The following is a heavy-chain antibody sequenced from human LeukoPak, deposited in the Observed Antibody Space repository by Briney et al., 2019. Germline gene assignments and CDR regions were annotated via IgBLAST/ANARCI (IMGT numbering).Heavy chain of an antibody. D-gene: IGHD3-10*01. CDR3: ARLYYGSGSWTYYFDY. Sequence: SETLSLTCAVSGVSISSSNWWSWVRQPPGEGLEWMGEIYHSGSTNYNPSLKSRVTISVDKSKNQFSLKLSSVTAAATAVYYCARLYYGSGSWTYYFDYWGQGTLVTVSS. CDR1: GVSISSSNW. CDR2: IYHSGST. J-gene: IGHJ4*02. V-gene: IGHV4-4*02.